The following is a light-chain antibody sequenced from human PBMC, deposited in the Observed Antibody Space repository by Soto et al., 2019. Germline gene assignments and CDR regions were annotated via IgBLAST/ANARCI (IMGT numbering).Light chain of an antibody. V-gene: IGKV3-15*01. CDR1: QSVSSN. J-gene: IGKJ5*01. CDR2: GAS. CDR3: QQYNNWPPIT. Sequence: EIVMTQSPATLSVSPGERATLSCRASQSVSSNLAWYQQKPGQAPRLLIYGASTRATAIPARFSGSGSGTKFTLTIISLQYEDFAVYYCQQYNNWPPITFGQGTRLEIK.